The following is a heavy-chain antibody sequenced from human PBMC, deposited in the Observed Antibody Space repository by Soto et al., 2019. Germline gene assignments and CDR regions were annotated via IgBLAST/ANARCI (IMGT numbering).Heavy chain of an antibody. CDR1: GGTFSSSG. J-gene: IGHJ6*01. CDR3: ARWPLPRRTADAYAVDL. CDR2: IVPSLDTT. D-gene: IGHD2-21*02. V-gene: IGHV1-69*09. Sequence: QVQLVQSGTEVKKPGSSVKVSCKASGGTFSSSGFSWVRQAPGQGLEWMGMIVPSLDTTKYAQKFQARVTITADQFTSTAYGELSSLRPEDTAVYYCARWPLPRRTADAYAVDLWGQGTRVNVSS.